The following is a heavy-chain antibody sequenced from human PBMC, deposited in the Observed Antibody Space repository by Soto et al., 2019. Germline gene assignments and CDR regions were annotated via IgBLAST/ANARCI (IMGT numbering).Heavy chain of an antibody. V-gene: IGHV3-23*01. Sequence: EEQVSESGGALVQSGGSLRLSCAASGFNFNTFAMSWIRQAPGKGLEWDSHISSSGGSRDYADSVRGRFTISRDNSKNVLFLQMNSLRADDTATYYCAKDPPSPWTANWVDPWGKGTLVTVSS. CDR1: GFNFNTFA. J-gene: IGHJ5*02. CDR3: AKDPPSPWTANWVDP. D-gene: IGHD1-1*01. CDR2: ISSSGGSR.